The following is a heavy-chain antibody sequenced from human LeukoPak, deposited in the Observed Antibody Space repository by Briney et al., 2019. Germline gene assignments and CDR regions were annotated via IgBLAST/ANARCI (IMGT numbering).Heavy chain of an antibody. Sequence: PSETLSLTCAVYGGSFSGYYWSWIRQPPGKGLEWIGEINHSGSTNYNPSLKSRVTISVDTSKNQFSLKLSSVTAADTAVYYCARGPVGATNGGNFDYWGQGTMVPVSS. J-gene: IGHJ4*02. CDR2: INHSGST. CDR3: ARGPVGATNGGNFDY. CDR1: GGSFSGYY. D-gene: IGHD1-26*01. V-gene: IGHV4-34*01.